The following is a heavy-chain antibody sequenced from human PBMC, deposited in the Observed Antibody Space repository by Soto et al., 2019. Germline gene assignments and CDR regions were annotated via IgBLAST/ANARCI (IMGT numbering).Heavy chain of an antibody. CDR3: AKEFGSGTWVGFYYGMDV. CDR1: GFTFSNYG. J-gene: IGHJ6*02. CDR2: ISDDGGNK. V-gene: IGHV3-30*18. Sequence: PGGSLRLSCAASGFTFSNYGMHWVRQAPGKGLEWVAAISDDGGNKYYADSVKGRFTISRDNSKNTLFLQMNSLRAEDTAVYSCAKEFGSGTWVGFYYGMDVWGQGTTVTV. D-gene: IGHD3-10*01.